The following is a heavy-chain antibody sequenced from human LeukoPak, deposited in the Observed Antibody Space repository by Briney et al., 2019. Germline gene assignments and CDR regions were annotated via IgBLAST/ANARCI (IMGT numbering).Heavy chain of an antibody. Sequence: ASVKVSCKASGYTFSTYTMNWVRQAPGQGLEWMGWINTNTGDPMYAQGFTGRFVFSLDTSVSTAYLQISSLKAEDTAVYYCARKKVEPDRYFDFWGQGTLVTVSS. CDR3: ARKKVEPDRYFDF. CDR1: GYTFSTYT. CDR2: INTNTGDP. D-gene: IGHD1-14*01. J-gene: IGHJ4*02. V-gene: IGHV7-4-1*02.